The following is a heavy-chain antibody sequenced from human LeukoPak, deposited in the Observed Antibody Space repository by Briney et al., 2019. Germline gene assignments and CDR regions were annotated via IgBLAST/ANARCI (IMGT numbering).Heavy chain of an antibody. V-gene: IGHV1-69*13. CDR1: GGTFSSYA. Sequence: ASVKVSCKASGGTFSSYAISWVRQAPGQGLEWMGGIITIFGTANYAQKFQGRVTITADESTSTAYMELSSLRSEDTAVYYCARDRGDGYNYDIWGQGTMVTVSS. CDR2: IITIFGTA. D-gene: IGHD5-24*01. J-gene: IGHJ3*02. CDR3: ARDRGDGYNYDI.